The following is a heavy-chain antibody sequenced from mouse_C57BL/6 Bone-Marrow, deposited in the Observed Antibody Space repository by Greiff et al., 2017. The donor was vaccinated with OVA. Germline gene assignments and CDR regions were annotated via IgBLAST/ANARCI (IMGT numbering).Heavy chain of an antibody. D-gene: IGHD1-1*01. CDR2: IYPGSGGT. J-gene: IGHJ1*03. CDR3: GRGYDGSSWELDC. Sequence: QVQLQQPGAELVKPGASVTMSCKASGYTFTSYWITWVKQRPGQGLEWIGDIYPGSGGTNYNEKFKSKATLTVDTSSSTAYMQLSSLTSEDSAVYCCGRGYDGSSWELDCWGKGTTVTVSS. V-gene: IGHV1-55*01. CDR1: GYTFTSYW.